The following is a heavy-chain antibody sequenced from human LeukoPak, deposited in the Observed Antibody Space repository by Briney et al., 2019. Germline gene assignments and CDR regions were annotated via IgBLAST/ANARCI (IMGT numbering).Heavy chain of an antibody. CDR3: ARDPYSGYANWYFDL. CDR1: GFTFSSYS. CDR2: ISSSSSYI. D-gene: IGHD5-12*01. J-gene: IGHJ2*01. Sequence: PGGSLRLSCAASGFTFSSYSMNWVRQAAGQGLEWVSSISSSSSYIYYADTVTGRFTISRDKAKNSLYLQMTSLRADDTAVYYCARDPYSGYANWYFDLWGRGTLVTVSS. V-gene: IGHV3-21*01.